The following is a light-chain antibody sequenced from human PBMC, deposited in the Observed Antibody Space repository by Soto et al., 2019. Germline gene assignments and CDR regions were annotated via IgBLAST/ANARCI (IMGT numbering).Light chain of an antibody. CDR1: QTVSSTY. V-gene: IGKV3-20*01. CDR3: QRYGSSPLYS. Sequence: EIVLTQSPGTLSLSPGERATLSCRTSQTVSSTYLAWYQQKRGQAPRLLIYGTSNRATGIPDRFSGSGSGKDFTLTIRRLEPEDFAVYHCQRYGSSPLYSFAQGTELEIK. J-gene: IGKJ2*01. CDR2: GTS.